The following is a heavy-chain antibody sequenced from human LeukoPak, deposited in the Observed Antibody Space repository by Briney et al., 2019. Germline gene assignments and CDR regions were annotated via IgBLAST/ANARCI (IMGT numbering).Heavy chain of an antibody. CDR2: IIPIFGTA. V-gene: IGHV1-69*13. CDR3: ARPPAWDNQLFDP. D-gene: IGHD1-26*01. CDR1: GGTFSSYA. Sequence: SVKVSCKASGGTFSSYAISWVRQAPGQGLEWMGGIIPIFGTANYAQKFQGRVTVTADESTSTAYMELSSLRSEATAVYYCARPPAWDNQLFDPWGQGTLATVSS. J-gene: IGHJ5*02.